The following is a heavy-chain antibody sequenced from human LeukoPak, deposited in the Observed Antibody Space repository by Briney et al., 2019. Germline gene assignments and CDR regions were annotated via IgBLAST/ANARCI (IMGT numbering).Heavy chain of an antibody. V-gene: IGHV1-69*05. D-gene: IGHD2-2*01. CDR1: GGTFSSYA. CDR2: IIPIFGTA. Sequence: ASVKVSCKASGGTFSSYAISWVRQAPGQGLEWMGGIIPIFGTANYAQKFQGRVTITTDESMSTAYMELSSLRSEDTAVYYCARGDCSSTSCYRDYYYYYMDVWGKGTTVTVSS. CDR3: ARGDCSSTSCYRDYYYYYMDV. J-gene: IGHJ6*03.